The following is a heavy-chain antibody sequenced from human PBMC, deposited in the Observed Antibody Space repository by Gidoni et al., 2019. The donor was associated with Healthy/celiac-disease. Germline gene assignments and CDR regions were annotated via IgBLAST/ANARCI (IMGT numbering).Heavy chain of an antibody. CDR1: GFTFSSYG. V-gene: IGHV3-33*01. D-gene: IGHD6-25*01. Sequence: QVQLVESGGGVVQPGRSLRLSCAASGFTFSSYGMHWVRQAPGKGLEWVAVIWYDGSNKYYADSVKGRFTISRDNSKNTLYQQMNSLRAEDTAVYYCARLRPIAAGGSFDLWGRGTLVTVSS. CDR3: ARLRPIAAGGSFDL. CDR2: IWYDGSNK. J-gene: IGHJ2*01.